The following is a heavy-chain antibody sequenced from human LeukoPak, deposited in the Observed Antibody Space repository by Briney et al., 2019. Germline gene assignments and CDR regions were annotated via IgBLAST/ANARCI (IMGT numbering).Heavy chain of an antibody. CDR2: ISSSSSSYI. J-gene: IGHJ4*02. CDR1: GFTFSSYS. CDR3: ARDFRDSPYDFWSGPYYFDY. V-gene: IGHV3-21*01. D-gene: IGHD3-3*01. Sequence: LRLSCAASGFTFSSYSMNWVRQAPGKGLEWVSSISSSSSSYIYYADSVKGRFTIPRDNAKNSLYLQMNSLRAEDTAVYYCARDFRDSPYDFWSGPYYFDYWGQGTLVTVSS.